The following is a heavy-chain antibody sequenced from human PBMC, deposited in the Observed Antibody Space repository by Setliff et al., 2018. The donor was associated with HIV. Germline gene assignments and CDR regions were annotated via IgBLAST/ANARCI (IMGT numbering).Heavy chain of an antibody. CDR1: GFSFTNYG. CDR3: AKNDYGVTGGSFDI. V-gene: IGHV1-18*01. CDR2: SSDFNGNS. Sequence: ASVKVSCKTSGFSFTNYGISWVRQAPGQGLEWMGWSSDFNGNSKFSEKFQDRVTLTTHTPTSTAYMELRSLRSDDTAVYYCAKNDYGVTGGSFDIWGRGTMVTVSS. D-gene: IGHD4-17*01. J-gene: IGHJ3*02.